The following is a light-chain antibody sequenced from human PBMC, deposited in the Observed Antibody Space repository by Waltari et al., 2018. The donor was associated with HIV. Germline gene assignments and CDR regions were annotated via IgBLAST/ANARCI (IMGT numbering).Light chain of an antibody. Sequence: SDLTQPAYVSGSPGQSITISCPATSTDVGGYHYVSWFQQHAGKAPKLMSYEVSNRTSGVSNRCSGSKSGNTASLTIAGLQAEDEAYYDCSSYTGTSTHVVFGGGTKLTVL. CDR2: EVS. CDR3: SSYTGTSTHVV. J-gene: IGLJ2*01. V-gene: IGLV2-14*01. CDR1: STDVGGYHY.